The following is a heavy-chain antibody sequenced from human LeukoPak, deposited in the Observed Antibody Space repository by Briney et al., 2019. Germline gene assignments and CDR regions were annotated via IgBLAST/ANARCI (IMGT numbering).Heavy chain of an antibody. Sequence: ASVKVSCKASGYTFTGYYMHWVRQAPGQGLEWMGWINHNSGGTNYAQKFQGRVTMTRDTSISTAYMELSRLRCDDTAVYYCARGRKPFSGTAIYSGNWFDPWGQGTLVTVSS. CDR2: INHNSGGT. V-gene: IGHV1-2*02. CDR1: GYTFTGYY. D-gene: IGHD3-10*02. J-gene: IGHJ5*02. CDR3: ARGRKPFSGTAIYSGNWFDP.